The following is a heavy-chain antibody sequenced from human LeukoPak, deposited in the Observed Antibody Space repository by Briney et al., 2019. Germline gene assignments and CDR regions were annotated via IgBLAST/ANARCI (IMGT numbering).Heavy chain of an antibody. Sequence: GESLKISCKGSGYSFTSYWIGWVRQMPGKGLEWMGIIYPGCSDTRYSPSFQGQVTISADKSISTAYLQWSRLKASDTAMYYCARRADTDDQTSEYFQHWGHSALVTASS. CDR1: GYSFTSYW. V-gene: IGHV5-51*01. D-gene: IGHD5-18*01. CDR2: IYPGCSDT. CDR3: ARRADTDDQTSEYFQH. J-gene: IGHJ1*01.